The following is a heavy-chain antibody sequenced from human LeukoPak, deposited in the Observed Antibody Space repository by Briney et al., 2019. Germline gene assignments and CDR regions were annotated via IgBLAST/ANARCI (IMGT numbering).Heavy chain of an antibody. CDR1: GGTFSSYA. J-gene: IGHJ5*02. CDR3: ARDKGAGDLDWFDP. V-gene: IGHV1-69*04. CDR2: IIPILGIA. Sequence: ASVKVSCKASGGTFSSYAISWVRQAPGQGLEWMGRIIPILGIANYAQKFQGRVTTTADKSTSTAYMELSSLRSEDTAVYYCARDKGAGDLDWFDPWGQGTLVTVSS. D-gene: IGHD4-17*01.